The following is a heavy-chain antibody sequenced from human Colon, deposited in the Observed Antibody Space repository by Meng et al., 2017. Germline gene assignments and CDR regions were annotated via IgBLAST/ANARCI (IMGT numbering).Heavy chain of an antibody. CDR2: IYDYGGT. CDR1: GGPFTSGIF. D-gene: IGHD6-19*01. Sequence: VPVQALGPGVVTASARRSLTCTVSGGPFTSGIFWGWVRQTPGKGLEWIGEIYDYGGTNYNPSLMSRVTISIDKSKSQFSLDLSSVIAADTAVYYCAASSGWYRIDSWGQGTLVTVSS. J-gene: IGHJ4*02. V-gene: IGHV4-4*02. CDR3: AASSGWYRIDS.